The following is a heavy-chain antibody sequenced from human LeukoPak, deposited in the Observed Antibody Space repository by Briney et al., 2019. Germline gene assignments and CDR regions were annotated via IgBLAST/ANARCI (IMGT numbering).Heavy chain of an antibody. CDR1: VYTFTSYG. D-gene: IGHD1-1*01. Sequence: ASVTVSCTASVYTFTSYGISWVRQAPGQGLEWMGWISAYNGSTNYAQKLQGRVTMTTDTSTSTAYMELRSLRSDDTAVYYCARDKRDWNDPYYYYYMDVWGKGTTVTVSS. J-gene: IGHJ6*03. CDR2: ISAYNGST. CDR3: ARDKRDWNDPYYYYYMDV. V-gene: IGHV1-18*01.